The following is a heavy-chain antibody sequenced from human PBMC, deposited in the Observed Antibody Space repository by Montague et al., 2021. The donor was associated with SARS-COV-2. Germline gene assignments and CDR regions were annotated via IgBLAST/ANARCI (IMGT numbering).Heavy chain of an antibody. CDR2: TYYRSRWSN. V-gene: IGHV6-1*01. D-gene: IGHD1-26*01. CDR3: ARERWAVGVSFDY. Sequence: CAISGDSVSSNSATWHWIRQSPSGGLEWLGRTYYRSRWSNDYAVSVRSRIIINPDTSTNRFSLQLSSVTPEDTAVYFCARERWAVGVSFDYWGQGTLVTVSS. CDR1: GDSVSSNSAT. J-gene: IGHJ4*02.